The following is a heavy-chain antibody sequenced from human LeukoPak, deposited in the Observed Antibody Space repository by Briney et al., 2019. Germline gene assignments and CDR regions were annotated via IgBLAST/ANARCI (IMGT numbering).Heavy chain of an antibody. CDR2: ISGSGGST. Sequence: GGSLRLSCAASGFTFSSYAMSWVRQAPGKGLEWVSAISGSGGSTYYADSVKGRFTISRDNSKNTLYLQMNSLRAEDTAVCYCAKMTLYDFWSGYIPTHAFDIWGQGTMVTVSS. D-gene: IGHD3-3*01. CDR3: AKMTLYDFWSGYIPTHAFDI. V-gene: IGHV3-23*01. J-gene: IGHJ3*02. CDR1: GFTFSSYA.